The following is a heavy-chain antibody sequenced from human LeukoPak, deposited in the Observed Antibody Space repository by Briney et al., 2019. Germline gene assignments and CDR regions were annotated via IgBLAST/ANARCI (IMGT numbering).Heavy chain of an antibody. D-gene: IGHD6-25*01. CDR3: ARGHHWNPSGFDY. V-gene: IGHV4-34*01. J-gene: IGHJ4*02. CDR1: GGSFSGYY. Sequence: PSETLSLTCAVYGGSFSGYYWSWIRQPPGKGLEWIGEINHSGSTNYNPSLKSRVTIPVDTSKNQFSLKLSSVTAADTAVYYCARGHHWNPSGFDYWGQGTLVTVSS. CDR2: INHSGST.